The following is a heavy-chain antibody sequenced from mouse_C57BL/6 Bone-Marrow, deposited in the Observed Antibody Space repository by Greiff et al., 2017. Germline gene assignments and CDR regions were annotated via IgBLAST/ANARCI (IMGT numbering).Heavy chain of an antibody. D-gene: IGHD2-3*01. CDR1: GYTFTDYY. J-gene: IGHJ4*01. CDR2: IYPGSGNT. V-gene: IGHV1-76*01. Sequence: VQRVESGAELVRPGASVKLSCKASGYTFTDYYINWVKQRPGQGLEWIARIYPGSGNTYYNEKFKGKATLTAEKSSSTAYMQLSSLRSEDSAVYVGARESRWLLLIYYAMDYWGRGTSVTVSS. CDR3: ARESRWLLLIYYAMDY.